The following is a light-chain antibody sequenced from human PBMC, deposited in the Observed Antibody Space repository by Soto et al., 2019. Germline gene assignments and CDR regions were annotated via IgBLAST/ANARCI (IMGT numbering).Light chain of an antibody. Sequence: QSALTQPASVSGSPGQSITISCTGTSSDVGDYNYVSWYQQHPGKAPKLMIYEVTNRPSGVSNRFSGSKSGNTASLTISGLQAEDEADYYCNSYTSSHTLVFGGGTKVTVL. CDR3: NSYTSSHTLV. CDR2: EVT. V-gene: IGLV2-14*01. CDR1: SSDVGDYNY. J-gene: IGLJ3*02.